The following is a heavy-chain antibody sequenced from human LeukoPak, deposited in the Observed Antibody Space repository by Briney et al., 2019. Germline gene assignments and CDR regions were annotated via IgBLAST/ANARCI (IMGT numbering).Heavy chain of an antibody. CDR3: ARQGLLGYYYMDV. D-gene: IGHD3-10*01. CDR1: GGSISTSNYY. V-gene: IGHV4-39*07. J-gene: IGHJ6*03. Sequence: SETLSLTCTVSGGSISTSNYYWGWIRQPPGKGLEWIGNIFYSGSTYYSPSVKSRVTISLDTSRNQFSLKLNSVTAADTALYYCARQGLLGYYYMDVWGKGTTVTISS. CDR2: IFYSGST.